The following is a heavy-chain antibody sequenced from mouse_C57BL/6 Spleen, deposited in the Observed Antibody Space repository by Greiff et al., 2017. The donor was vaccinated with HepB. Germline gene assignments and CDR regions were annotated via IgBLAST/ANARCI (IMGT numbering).Heavy chain of an antibody. CDR2: IDPSDSYT. CDR1: GYTFTSYW. J-gene: IGHJ2*01. D-gene: IGHD2-5*01. CDR3: ARGRAYYSNFGDY. Sequence: QVQLQQPGAELVKPGASVKLSCKASGYTFTSYWMQWVKQRPGQGLEWIGEIDPSDSYTNYNQKFKGKATLTVDTSSSTAYMQLSSLTSEDSAVYYCARGRAYYSNFGDYWGQGTTLTVS. V-gene: IGHV1-50*01.